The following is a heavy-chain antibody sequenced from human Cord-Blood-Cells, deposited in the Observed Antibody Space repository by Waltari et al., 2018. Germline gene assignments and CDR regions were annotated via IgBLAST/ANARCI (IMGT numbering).Heavy chain of an antibody. V-gene: IGHV1-24*01. D-gene: IGHD3-9*01. J-gene: IGHJ4*02. CDR3: ATEKRPYYDILTGYYDY. CDR1: GYTLTALS. CDR2: FDPEDGET. Sequence: QVQLVQSGAAVKQPGASVKVSCRVPGYTLTALSMHWVRQAPGKGLEWMGGFDPEDGETIYAQKFQGRVTMTEDTSTDTAYMELSSLRSEDTAVYYCATEKRPYYDILTGYYDYWGQGTLVTVSS.